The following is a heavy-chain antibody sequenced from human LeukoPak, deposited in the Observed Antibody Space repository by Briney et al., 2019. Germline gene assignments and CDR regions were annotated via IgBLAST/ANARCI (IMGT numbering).Heavy chain of an antibody. D-gene: IGHD6-13*01. J-gene: IGHJ6*02. CDR1: GFTFSSYA. Sequence: PGGSLRLSCAASGFTFSSYAMSWVRQAPGKGLEWVSAISGSGGSTYYADSVKGRFTISRDNSKNTLYLQMNSLRAEDTAVYYCAKGSQQLPLYYYYGMDVWGQGTTVTVSS. V-gene: IGHV3-23*01. CDR2: ISGSGGST. CDR3: AKGSQQLPLYYYYGMDV.